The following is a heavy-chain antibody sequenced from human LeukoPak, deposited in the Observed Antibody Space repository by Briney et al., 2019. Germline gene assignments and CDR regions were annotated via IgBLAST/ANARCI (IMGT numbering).Heavy chain of an antibody. D-gene: IGHD1-26*01. V-gene: IGHV4-61*05. J-gene: IGHJ4*02. CDR2: IYYSGST. Sequence: SETLSLTCTVSGGSISSSSYYWGWIRQPPGKGLEWIGYIYYSGSTNYNPSLKSRVTISVDTSKNQFSLKLSSVTAADTAVYYCARSVDSGSYYGDYWGQGTLVTVSS. CDR1: GGSISSSSYY. CDR3: ARSVDSGSYYGDY.